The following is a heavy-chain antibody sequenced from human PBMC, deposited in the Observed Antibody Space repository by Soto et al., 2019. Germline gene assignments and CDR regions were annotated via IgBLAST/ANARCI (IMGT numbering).Heavy chain of an antibody. CDR1: GFTFSSYG. D-gene: IGHD2-2*01. CDR3: AKDLVVVPAANDYYYGMDV. CDR2: ISYDGSNK. V-gene: IGHV3-30*18. J-gene: IGHJ6*01. Sequence: QVQLVESGGGVVQPGRSLRLSCAASGFTFSSYGMHWVRQAPGKGLEWVAVISYDGSNKYYADSVKGRFTISRDNSKNTLYLQMNSLRAEDTAVYYCAKDLVVVPAANDYYYGMDVW.